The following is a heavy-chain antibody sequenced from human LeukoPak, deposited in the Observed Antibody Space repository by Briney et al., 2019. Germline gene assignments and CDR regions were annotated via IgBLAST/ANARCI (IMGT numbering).Heavy chain of an antibody. V-gene: IGHV1-69*01. Sequence: GASVKVSCKASGGTFSSYAISWVRQAPGQGLEWMGGIIPIFGTANYAQKFQGRVTITADESTSTAYMELSSLRSEDTAEYYCARYKGGSNLFFDYWGQGTLVTVSS. D-gene: IGHD1-26*01. CDR2: IIPIFGTA. CDR1: GGTFSSYA. CDR3: ARYKGGSNLFFDY. J-gene: IGHJ4*02.